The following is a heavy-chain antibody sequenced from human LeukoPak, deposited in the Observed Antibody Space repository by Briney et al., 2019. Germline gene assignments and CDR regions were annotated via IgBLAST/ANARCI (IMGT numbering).Heavy chain of an antibody. Sequence: GGSLRLSCAASGLTFRNYGMHWVRQAPGKGLEWVAIIWCDGSNKYYADSVKGRFTISRDNSKNTLSLQMNNLRAEDTAVYYCAKDGDTAMIALFDYWGQGTLVTVSS. CDR3: AKDGDTAMIALFDY. J-gene: IGHJ4*02. CDR2: IWCDGSNK. CDR1: GLTFRNYG. D-gene: IGHD5-18*01. V-gene: IGHV3-30*02.